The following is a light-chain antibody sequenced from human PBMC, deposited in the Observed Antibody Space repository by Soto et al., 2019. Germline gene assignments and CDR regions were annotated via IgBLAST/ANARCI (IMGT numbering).Light chain of an antibody. CDR1: SSDVGGYNY. CDR3: SSYTSSSTLPGV. V-gene: IGLV2-14*01. Sequence: QSALTQPASVSGSPGQSITISCTGTSSDVGGYNYVSWYQQHPGKAPKLMIYDVSNRPSGVSNRFSGSKPGNTASLTISGLQAEDEADYYCSSYTSSSTLPGVFGTGTKVTVL. CDR2: DVS. J-gene: IGLJ1*01.